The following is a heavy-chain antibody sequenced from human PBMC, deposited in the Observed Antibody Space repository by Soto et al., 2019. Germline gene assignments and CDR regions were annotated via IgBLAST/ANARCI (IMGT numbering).Heavy chain of an antibody. CDR2: IIANHVK. D-gene: IGHD3-10*01. J-gene: IGHJ4*02. Sequence: SGPTLVNPTETLTLTCSVSGFSLSDDTMGVSWVRQSPGKAPEWLVHIIANHVKSFRKSLQGRITVYEDTSKSQVVRMMTNMAPEDAGTYYCARIVVPGSIPTFDYWGQGTLVTISS. CDR1: GFSLSDDTMG. CDR3: ARIVVPGSIPTFDY. V-gene: IGHV2-26*01.